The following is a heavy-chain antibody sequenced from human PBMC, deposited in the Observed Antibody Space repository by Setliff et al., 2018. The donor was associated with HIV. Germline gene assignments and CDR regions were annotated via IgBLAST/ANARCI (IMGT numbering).Heavy chain of an antibody. D-gene: IGHD6-13*01. CDR2: INPSGGST. Sequence: ASVKVSCKASGYTFTSYYMHWVRQAPGQGLEWIGIINPSGGSTSYAQRFQGRVTMTRDTSTSTVYMELSSLRSEDTAVYYCARDPGYGTSWYYFDYWGQGTLVTVSS. V-gene: IGHV1-46*01. CDR3: ARDPGYGTSWYYFDY. J-gene: IGHJ4*02. CDR1: GYTFTSYY.